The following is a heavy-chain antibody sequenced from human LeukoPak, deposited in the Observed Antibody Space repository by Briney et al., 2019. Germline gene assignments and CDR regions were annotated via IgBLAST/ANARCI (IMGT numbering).Heavy chain of an antibody. Sequence: PSETLSLTCTVSGGSISSTTYYWGWIRQPPGEGLEWIATMYYSGSSGNTYYNPSLKSRVAISVDTSRNQVSLKLSSVTAADTSVYYCARGSGSCADSWGQGTLVTVSS. CDR2: MYYSGSSGNT. V-gene: IGHV4-39*01. D-gene: IGHD2-15*01. J-gene: IGHJ4*02. CDR3: ARGSGSCADS. CDR1: GGSISSTTYY.